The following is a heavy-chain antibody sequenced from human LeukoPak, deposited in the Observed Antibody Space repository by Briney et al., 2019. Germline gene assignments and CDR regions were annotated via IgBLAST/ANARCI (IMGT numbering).Heavy chain of an antibody. V-gene: IGHV4-59*02. J-gene: IGHJ4*02. Sequence: TSETLSLTCTISGGPVSDYYWSWIRQSPGKGLEWIGYIYHTGSTSYSPSLKSRVTISADTSQNQFSLKLSSVTAADTAVYYCASRKRGNDYWGQGTLVTVSS. D-gene: IGHD7-27*01. CDR1: GGPVSDYY. CDR3: ASRKRGNDY. CDR2: IYHTGST.